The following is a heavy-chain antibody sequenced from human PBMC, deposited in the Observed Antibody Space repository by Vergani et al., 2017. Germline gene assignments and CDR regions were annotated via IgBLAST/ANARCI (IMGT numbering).Heavy chain of an antibody. D-gene: IGHD1-20*01. J-gene: IGHJ4*02. CDR1: GYTLSRYS. CDR3: AKDNLEAVYFDY. V-gene: IGHV7-4-1*02. Sequence: QVQLVQSGSELKKPGASVKVSCKASGYTLSRYSIYWVRQAPGKGLEWMGWINTNTGNPAYAQVFRGRFVFSLDTAVNTAYLQINNLKADDTAVYYCAKDNLEAVYFDYWGQGTLVTVSS. CDR2: INTNTGNP.